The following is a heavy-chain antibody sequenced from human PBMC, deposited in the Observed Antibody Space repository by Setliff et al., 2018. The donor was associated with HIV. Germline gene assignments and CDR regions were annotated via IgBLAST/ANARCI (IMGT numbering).Heavy chain of an antibody. J-gene: IGHJ5*02. CDR1: GYTFINYA. D-gene: IGHD4-17*01. CDR2: INTNTGSP. Sequence: ASVKVSCKASGYTFINYAMNWVRQAPGQRLEWMGWINTNTGSPTYAQAFTGRFVFSVDTSVTTAYLQISSLKAEDTAVYYCARALYGDYGGDINWFDPWGQGTLVTVSS. CDR3: ARALYGDYGGDINWFDP. V-gene: IGHV7-4-1*02.